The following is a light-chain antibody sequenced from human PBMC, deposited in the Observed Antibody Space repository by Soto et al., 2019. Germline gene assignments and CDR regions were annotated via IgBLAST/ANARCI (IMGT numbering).Light chain of an antibody. CDR1: TSNIGNNY. CDR2: SNN. CDR3: AAWDDSLNGHVV. J-gene: IGLJ2*01. Sequence: QSVLTQPPSASGTPGQRVTISCSGSTSNIGNNYVYWYQQLPRTAPKLLIYSNNQRPSGVPDRFSGSKSGTSASLAISGLQSEDEADYYCAAWDDSLNGHVVFGGGTKVTVL. V-gene: IGLV1-44*01.